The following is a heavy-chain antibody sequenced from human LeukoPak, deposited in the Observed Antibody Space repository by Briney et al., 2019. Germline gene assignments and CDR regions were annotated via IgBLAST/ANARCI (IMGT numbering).Heavy chain of an antibody. CDR1: GFTFSSYG. CDR3: AKDAAVVVPAAMGYMDV. J-gene: IGHJ6*03. CDR2: IRYDGSNK. V-gene: IGHV3-30*02. Sequence: GGSLRLSCAASGFTFSSYGMHWVRQAPGKGLEWVAFIRYDGSNKYYADSVKGRFTISRDNSKNTLYLQMNSLRAEDMAVYYCAKDAAVVVPAAMGYMDVWGKGTTVTVSS. D-gene: IGHD2-2*01.